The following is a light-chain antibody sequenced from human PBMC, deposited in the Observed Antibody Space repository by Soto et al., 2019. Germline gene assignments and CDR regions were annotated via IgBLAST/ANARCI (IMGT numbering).Light chain of an antibody. V-gene: IGLV3-1*01. CDR1: KLGDKY. J-gene: IGLJ1*01. Sequence: SYELTQPPSVSVSPGQTASITCSGDKLGDKYACWYQQKPGQSPVLVIYQDSKRPSGIPERFSGSNSGNTATLTISGTQAMDEADYYCQAWDSSTASVFGTGTKLT. CDR2: QDS. CDR3: QAWDSSTASV.